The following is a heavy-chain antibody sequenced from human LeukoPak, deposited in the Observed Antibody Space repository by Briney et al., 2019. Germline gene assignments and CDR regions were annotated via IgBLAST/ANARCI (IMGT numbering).Heavy chain of an antibody. J-gene: IGHJ4*02. V-gene: IGHV3-7*01. D-gene: IGHD3-9*01. CDR1: GFTFSSYG. CDR2: IKQDGSEK. Sequence: GGTLRLSCAASGFTFSSYGMSWVRQAPGKGLEWVANIKQDGSEKYYVDSVKGRFTISRDNAKNSLYLQMNSLRAEDTAVYYCARGGRANDILTGYFLFWGQGTLVTVSS. CDR3: ARGGRANDILTGYFLF.